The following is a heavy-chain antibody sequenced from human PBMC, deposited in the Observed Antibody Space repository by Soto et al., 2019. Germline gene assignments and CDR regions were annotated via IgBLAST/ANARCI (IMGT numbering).Heavy chain of an antibody. CDR3: ATLQPPIGVIVLPIPT. J-gene: IGHJ5*01. CDR1: GDSISSTHW. CDR2: IYHSGST. V-gene: IGHV4-4*02. D-gene: IGHD2-2*02. Sequence: QVFLQQSGPGLVKPSGTLSLTCSVSGDSISSTHWWTWVRQPPGKGLEWIGEIYHSGSTTYNPSLKSRVTISVDKSNNQFSLKLTSVTAADTAMYYCATLQPPIGVIVLPIPTWCHGTLVSVSS.